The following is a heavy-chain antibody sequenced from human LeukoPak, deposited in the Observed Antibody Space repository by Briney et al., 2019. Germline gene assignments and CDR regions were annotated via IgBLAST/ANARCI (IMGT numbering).Heavy chain of an antibody. Sequence: GGSLRLSCAASGFTFSSYAMSWVRQAPGKGLEWVSDISGSGGSTYYADSVKGRFTTSRDNTKHTLYLQMNSLRAAHTAVYYCAKTLGGSRRGGFDPWGPGNLVTVSS. D-gene: IGHD1-26*01. J-gene: IGHJ5*02. CDR2: ISGSGGST. CDR3: AKTLGGSRRGGFDP. V-gene: IGHV3-23*01. CDR1: GFTFSSYA.